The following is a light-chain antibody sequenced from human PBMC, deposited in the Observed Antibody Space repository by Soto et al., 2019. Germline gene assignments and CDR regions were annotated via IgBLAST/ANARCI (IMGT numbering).Light chain of an antibody. CDR3: SSYTSSDTYV. Sequence: QSALTQPASVSGSPGQSIAISCTGTSSDIGAYNWVSWYQQHPGKAPKLMIYDVSYRPSGVSNRFSGSISGNTASLTISGLQAEDEAVYYCSSYTSSDTYVFGSGTKLTVL. J-gene: IGLJ1*01. CDR1: SSDIGAYNW. V-gene: IGLV2-14*03. CDR2: DVS.